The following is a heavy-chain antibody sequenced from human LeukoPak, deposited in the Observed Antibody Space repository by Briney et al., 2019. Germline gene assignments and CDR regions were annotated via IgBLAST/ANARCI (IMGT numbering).Heavy chain of an antibody. CDR1: GGSISSGSYY. Sequence: SETLSLTCTVSGGSISSGSYYWSWIRQPAGKGLEWIGRIYTSGSTNYNPSLKSRVTISVDTSKNQFSLKLSSVTAADTAVYYCARMGYYDSSGYYEGYFDYWGQGTLVTVSS. D-gene: IGHD3-22*01. CDR2: IYTSGST. J-gene: IGHJ4*02. CDR3: ARMGYYDSSGYYEGYFDY. V-gene: IGHV4-61*02.